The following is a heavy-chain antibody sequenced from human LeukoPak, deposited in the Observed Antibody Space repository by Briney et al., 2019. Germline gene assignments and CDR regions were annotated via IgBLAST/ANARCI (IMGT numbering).Heavy chain of an antibody. CDR3: VKDQSSRAWFGEFSNWFDP. D-gene: IGHD3-10*01. CDR2: ISSNGGST. CDR1: GFTFSSYA. V-gene: IGHV3-64D*06. Sequence: GGSLRLSCSASGFTFSSYAMHWVRQAPGKGLEYVSAISSNGGSTYYADSVKGRFTISRDNSKNTLYLQMSSLRAEDTAVYYCVKDQSSRAWFGEFSNWFDPWGQGTLVTVSS. J-gene: IGHJ5*02.